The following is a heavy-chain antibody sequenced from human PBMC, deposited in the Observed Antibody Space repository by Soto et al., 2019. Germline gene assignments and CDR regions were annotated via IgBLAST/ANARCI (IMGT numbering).Heavy chain of an antibody. CDR2: ISYDGSNK. D-gene: IGHD1-7*01. V-gene: IGHV3-30-3*01. CDR1: GFTFSSYA. CDR3: ARDPLPYNWNYSWFDP. J-gene: IGHJ5*02. Sequence: GGSLILSCAASGFTFSSYAMHWVRQAPGKGLEWVAVISYDGSNKYYADSVKGRFTISRDNSKNTLYLQMNSLRAEDTAVYYCARDPLPYNWNYSWFDPWGQGTLVTVSS.